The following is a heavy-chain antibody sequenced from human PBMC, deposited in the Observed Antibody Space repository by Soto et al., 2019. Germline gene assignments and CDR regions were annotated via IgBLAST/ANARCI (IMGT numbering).Heavy chain of an antibody. J-gene: IGHJ5*02. CDR3: ARDSYDDYLDNWFDP. D-gene: IGHD4-17*01. V-gene: IGHV3-33*01. CDR2: IWYDASNK. CDR1: GFTFSSYG. Sequence: QVQLVESGGGVVQPGRSLRLSCAASGFTFSSYGMHWVRQAPGKGLEWVAVIWYDASNKYYADSVKGRFTISRDNSKNRLYVQMTSLRSDNTAVYSCARDSYDDYLDNWFDPWGDGTMVTVSS.